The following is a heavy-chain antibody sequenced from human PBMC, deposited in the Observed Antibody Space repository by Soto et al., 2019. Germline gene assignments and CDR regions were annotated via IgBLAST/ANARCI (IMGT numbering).Heavy chain of an antibody. CDR3: ARLDFGPGSTRDAFDI. V-gene: IGHV1-69*02. D-gene: IGHD3-10*01. CDR2: LIPILGIA. CDR1: GGTFSSYT. Sequence: QVQLVQSGAEVKKPGSSVKVSCKASGGTFSSYTISWVRQAPGQGLEWMGRLIPILGIANYAQKFQGRVTITADKSMNTAYMELGSLRSEDTTIYYCARLDFGPGSTRDAFDIWGQGTVVTVSS. J-gene: IGHJ3*02.